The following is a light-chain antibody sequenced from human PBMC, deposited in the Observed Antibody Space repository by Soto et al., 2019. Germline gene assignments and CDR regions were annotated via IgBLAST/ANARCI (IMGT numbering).Light chain of an antibody. CDR2: EVS. CDR3: SSYAGSNLWV. CDR1: SSDVGNYKY. J-gene: IGLJ3*02. Sequence: QSALTQSPSASGSPGQSATISCTGTSSDVGNYKYVSWYQQHPGKAPKLMIYEVSKRPSGVPDRFSGSKSGNTASLTVSGLQVEDEADYYCSSYAGSNLWVFGGGTKLTVL. V-gene: IGLV2-8*01.